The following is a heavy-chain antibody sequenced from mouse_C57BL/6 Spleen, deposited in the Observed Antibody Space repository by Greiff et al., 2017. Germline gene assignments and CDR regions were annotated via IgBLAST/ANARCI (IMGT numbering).Heavy chain of an antibody. Sequence: GGGLVQPGGSMKLSCAASGFTFSDAWMDWVRQSPEKGLEWVAEIRNKANNHATYYAESVKGRFTISRDDSKSSVYLQMNSLRAEDTGIYYCTRRDGYYWYFDVWGTGTTVTVSS. CDR3: TRRDGYYWYFDV. J-gene: IGHJ1*03. CDR1: GFTFSDAW. CDR2: IRNKANNHAT. V-gene: IGHV6-6*01. D-gene: IGHD2-3*01.